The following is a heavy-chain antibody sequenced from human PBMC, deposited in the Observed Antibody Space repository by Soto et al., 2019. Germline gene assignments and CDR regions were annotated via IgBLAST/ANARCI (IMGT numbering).Heavy chain of an antibody. D-gene: IGHD1-26*01. CDR1: GFTFSSYA. Sequence: GGSLRLSCAASGFTFSSYAMSWVRQAPGKGLEWVSAISGSGGSTYYADSVKGRFTISRDKSKNTLYLQMNSLRAEDTAVYYCAKTPVMWVWGSYSNFDYWGQGTLVTVSS. CDR2: ISGSGGST. J-gene: IGHJ4*02. V-gene: IGHV3-23*01. CDR3: AKTPVMWVWGSYSNFDY.